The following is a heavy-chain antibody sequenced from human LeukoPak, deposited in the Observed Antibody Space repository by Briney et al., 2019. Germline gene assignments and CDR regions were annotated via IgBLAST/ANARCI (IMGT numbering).Heavy chain of an antibody. CDR3: AKDPQVLLWFGEAIDY. J-gene: IGHJ4*02. Sequence: GGSLRLSCAASGFTFSSYAMSWVRQAPGKGLEWVSAISGSGGSTYYADSVKGRFTISRDNSKNTLYPQMNSLRAEDTAVYYCAKDPQVLLWFGEAIDYWGQGTLVTASS. V-gene: IGHV3-23*01. CDR2: ISGSGGST. D-gene: IGHD3-10*01. CDR1: GFTFSSYA.